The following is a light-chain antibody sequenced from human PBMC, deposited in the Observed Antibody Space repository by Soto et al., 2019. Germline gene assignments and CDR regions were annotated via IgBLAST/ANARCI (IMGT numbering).Light chain of an antibody. J-gene: IGKJ5*01. V-gene: IGKV1-5*01. Sequence: DIQMNKSPSTLSASVGDRFTITCLASQSISNWLAWYQQKPGKAPKLLIYSASTLQSGVPSRFSGSGSGPEFSLIISGLQPDDFATYYCQQYHSFSMTFGQGTRLEIK. CDR1: QSISNW. CDR3: QQYHSFSMT. CDR2: SAS.